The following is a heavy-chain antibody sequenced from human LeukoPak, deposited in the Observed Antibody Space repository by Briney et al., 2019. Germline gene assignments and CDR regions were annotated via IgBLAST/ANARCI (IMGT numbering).Heavy chain of an antibody. Sequence: GGSLRLSCAASGFAFSDYYMSWIRQAPGKGLEWVSSISSSSSYIYYADSVKGRFTISRDNAKNSLYLQMNSLRAEDTAVYYCARDLNTHYYDSSGSIDYWGQGTLVTVSS. V-gene: IGHV3-11*06. J-gene: IGHJ4*02. CDR2: ISSSSSYI. D-gene: IGHD3-22*01. CDR3: ARDLNTHYYDSSGSIDY. CDR1: GFAFSDYY.